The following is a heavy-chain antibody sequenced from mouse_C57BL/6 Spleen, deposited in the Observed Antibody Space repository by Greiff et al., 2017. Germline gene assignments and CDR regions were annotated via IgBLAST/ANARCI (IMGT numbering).Heavy chain of an antibody. CDR1: GYSITSGYY. D-gene: IGHD1-1*02. V-gene: IGHV3-6*01. Sequence: EVQLQESGPGLVKPSQSLSLTCSVTGYSITSGYYWNWIRQFPGNKLEWMGYISYDGSNNYNPSLKNRISITRDTSKNQFFLKLNSVTTEDTATYYCARGGLWGYFDVWGTGTTVTVSS. J-gene: IGHJ1*03. CDR2: ISYDGSN. CDR3: ARGGLWGYFDV.